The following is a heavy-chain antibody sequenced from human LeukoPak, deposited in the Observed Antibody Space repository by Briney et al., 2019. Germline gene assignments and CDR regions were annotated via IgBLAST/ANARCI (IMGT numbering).Heavy chain of an antibody. Sequence: ASVKVSCKPSGYTFTNYAIHWVRQAPGQRLEWMGGIIPIFGTANYAQKFQGRVAITADESTSTAYMELSSLRSEDTAVYYCASGALRYFDWLSIDYWGQGTLVTVSS. D-gene: IGHD3-9*01. J-gene: IGHJ4*02. CDR1: GYTFTNYA. V-gene: IGHV1-69*13. CDR3: ASGALRYFDWLSIDY. CDR2: IIPIFGTA.